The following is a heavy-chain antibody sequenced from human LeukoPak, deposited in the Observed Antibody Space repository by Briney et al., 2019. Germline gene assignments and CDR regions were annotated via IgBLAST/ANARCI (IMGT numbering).Heavy chain of an antibody. V-gene: IGHV4-34*01. CDR2: INHSGST. CDR1: GGSFSGYY. D-gene: IGHD5-18*01. CDR3: ARGSLIHDTAMVLGVFTPTGLFDY. J-gene: IGHJ4*02. Sequence: PSETLSLTCAVYGGSFSGYYWTWIRQPPGKGLEWIGEINHSGSTNYNPSLKSRVTISVDTSKNKFSLKLSSVTAADTAVYYCARGSLIHDTAMVLGVFTPTGLFDYWGQGTLVTVSS.